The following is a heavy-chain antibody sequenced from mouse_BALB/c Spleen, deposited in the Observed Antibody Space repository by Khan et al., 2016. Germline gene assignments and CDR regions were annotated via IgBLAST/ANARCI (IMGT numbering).Heavy chain of an antibody. D-gene: IGHD1-1*01. CDR2: INPSTGYT. Sequence: VQLQESGAELTKPGASVKMSCKASGYTFTDYWMHWVKQRPGQGLEWIGYINPSTGYTKYNQMFKDKATLTADKSSSTAYMQLSSLTSEDSAVDYCARWSYYYGSSYGWFAYWGRGTLVTVSA. J-gene: IGHJ3*01. CDR1: GYTFTDYW. CDR3: ARWSYYYGSSYGWFAY. V-gene: IGHV1-7*01.